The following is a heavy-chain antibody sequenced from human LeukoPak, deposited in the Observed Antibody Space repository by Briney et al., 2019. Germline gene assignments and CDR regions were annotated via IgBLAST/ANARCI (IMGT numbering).Heavy chain of an antibody. V-gene: IGHV2-5*01. CDR3: AHKYSGSYFGTNFDY. J-gene: IGHJ4*02. CDR1: GFSLNTSGEG. CDR2: IYWNDDK. D-gene: IGHD3-10*01. Sequence: ESGPTLVKPTQTLTLTCTFSGFSLNTSGEGVGWIRQPPGKALEWLALIYWNDDKRYSPSLKRRLTITKDTSKNQVVLTMTNMNPVDTATYYCAHKYSGSYFGTNFDYWGQGALVTVSS.